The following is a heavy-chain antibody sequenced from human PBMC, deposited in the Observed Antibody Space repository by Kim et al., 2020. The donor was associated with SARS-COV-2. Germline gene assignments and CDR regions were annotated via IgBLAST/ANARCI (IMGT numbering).Heavy chain of an antibody. J-gene: IGHJ4*02. V-gene: IGHV4-30-2*01. Sequence: STSYNPSLKSRVTISVDRSKNQFSLKLSSVTAADTAVYYCARDRGIFDYWGQGTLVTVSS. CDR3: ARDRGIFDY. D-gene: IGHD3-10*01. CDR2: ST.